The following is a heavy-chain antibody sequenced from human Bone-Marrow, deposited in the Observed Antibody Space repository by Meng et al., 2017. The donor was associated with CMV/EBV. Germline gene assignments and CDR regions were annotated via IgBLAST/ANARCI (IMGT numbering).Heavy chain of an antibody. J-gene: IGHJ6*02. CDR2: IRYDGSNK. Sequence: GESLKISCVASGFTFSSYGMHWVRQAPGKGLEWVAFIRYDGSNKYYADSVKGRFTISRDNSKNTLYLQMNSLRAEDTAVYYCAKDRNDYGDYYYGMDVWGQGTTVTVSS. CDR1: GFTFSSYG. D-gene: IGHD4-17*01. V-gene: IGHV3-30*02. CDR3: AKDRNDYGDYYYGMDV.